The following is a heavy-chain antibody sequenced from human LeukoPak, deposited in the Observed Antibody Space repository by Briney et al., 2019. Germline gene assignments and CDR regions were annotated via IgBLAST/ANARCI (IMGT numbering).Heavy chain of an antibody. J-gene: IGHJ3*02. V-gene: IGHV4-39*07. CDR1: GGSISSSSYY. CDR2: IYYSGST. Sequence: SETLSLTCTVSGGSISSSSYYWGWIRQPPRKGLEWIGNIYYSGSTYYNPSLKSRVTISVDTSKNQFSLKLSSVTAADTAVYYCATTTVTTGVSGAFDIWGQGTMVTVSS. CDR3: ATTTVTTGVSGAFDI. D-gene: IGHD4-17*01.